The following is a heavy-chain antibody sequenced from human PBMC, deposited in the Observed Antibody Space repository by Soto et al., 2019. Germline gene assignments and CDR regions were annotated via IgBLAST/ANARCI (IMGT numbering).Heavy chain of an antibody. D-gene: IGHD3-16*02. V-gene: IGHV5-51*01. CDR1: GYIFTSCW. CDR3: ASYRRPLKRVVVGDHYELIAG. Sequence: EESLQISCKGSGYIFTSCWIGWGRQMPGKGLEWMGIIYPGDSDTRYSPSFQGQVTISADKSISNAYLQWSSLKASDTAMDYCASYRRPLKRVVVGDHYELIAGWGQGTTVIGSS. CDR2: IYPGDSDT. J-gene: IGHJ6*02.